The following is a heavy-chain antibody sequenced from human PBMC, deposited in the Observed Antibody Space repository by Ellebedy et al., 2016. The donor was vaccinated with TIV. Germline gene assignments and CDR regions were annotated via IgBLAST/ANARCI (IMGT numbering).Heavy chain of an antibody. CDR1: GFTFSSYG. CDR3: ARCYYGSGNWFDP. Sequence: GESLKISXAASGFTFSSYGMHWVRQAPGKGLEWVAVISYDGSNKYYADSVKGRFTISRDNAKNSLYLQMNSLRAEDTAVYYCARCYYGSGNWFDPWGQGTLVTVSS. CDR2: ISYDGSNK. D-gene: IGHD3-10*01. V-gene: IGHV3-30*03. J-gene: IGHJ5*02.